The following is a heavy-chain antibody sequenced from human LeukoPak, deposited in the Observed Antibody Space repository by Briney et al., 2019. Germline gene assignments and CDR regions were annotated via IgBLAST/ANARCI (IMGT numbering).Heavy chain of an antibody. J-gene: IGHJ4*02. CDR1: EYSFTTYW. D-gene: IGHD6-13*01. CDR2: IYAGDSDT. CDR3: ARLRYSSSWDFDY. V-gene: IGHV5-51*01. Sequence: GESLKISCKGSEYSFTTYWIVWVRQMPGKGLEWMGIIYAGDSDTRYSPSFQGQVTISADKSFSTAYLQWSSLKASDTAMYYCARLRYSSSWDFDYWGQGTLVTVSS.